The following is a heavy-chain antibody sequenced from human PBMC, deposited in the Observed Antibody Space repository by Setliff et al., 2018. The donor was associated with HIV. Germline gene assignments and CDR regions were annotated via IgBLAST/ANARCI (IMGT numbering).Heavy chain of an antibody. CDR3: ARVPFRSAWFSGGHDAFDI. V-gene: IGHV1-18*01. CDR1: GYSFTTYA. J-gene: IGHJ3*02. D-gene: IGHD6-19*01. Sequence: ASVKVSCKASGYSFTTYAISWVRQAPGQGLEWMGWISAYTGDTYSAQTLQGRVTMTTETSTSTAYVEMRSLRSDDTAVYYCARVPFRSAWFSGGHDAFDIWGQGTMVTVSS. CDR2: ISAYTGDT.